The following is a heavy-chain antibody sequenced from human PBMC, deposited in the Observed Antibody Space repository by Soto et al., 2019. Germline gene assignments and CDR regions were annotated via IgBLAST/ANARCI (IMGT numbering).Heavy chain of an antibody. CDR2: IYYSGST. D-gene: IGHD3-3*01. Sequence: ETISLTCTFSGCTLRNRSYYLGWIRTPPGKGLEWIGSIYYSGSTYYNPSLKSRVTISVDTSKNQFSLKLSSVTAADTAVYYCASSYHAFCSGYYIVNCFDPWGQGTLVIVSS. CDR1: GCTLRNRSYY. V-gene: IGHV4-39*01. CDR3: ASSYHAFCSGYYIVNCFDP. J-gene: IGHJ5*02.